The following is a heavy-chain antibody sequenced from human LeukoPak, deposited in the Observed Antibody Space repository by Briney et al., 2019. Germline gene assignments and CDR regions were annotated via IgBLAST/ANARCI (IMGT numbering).Heavy chain of an antibody. CDR2: FDPEDGET. V-gene: IGHV1-24*01. CDR3: ATDRLIVGFAGGTHDGFDI. J-gene: IGHJ3*02. CDR1: GYTLTELS. D-gene: IGHD1-14*01. Sequence: RASVKVSCKVSGYTLTELSMHWVRQAPGKGLEWTGVFDPEDGETIYAQKFQGRVTMTEDTSTDTAYMELSSLRSEDTAVYYCATDRLIVGFAGGTHDGFDIWRQGTMVTVSS.